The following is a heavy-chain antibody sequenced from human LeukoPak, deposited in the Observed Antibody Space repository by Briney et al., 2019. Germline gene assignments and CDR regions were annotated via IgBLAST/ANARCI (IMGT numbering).Heavy chain of an antibody. D-gene: IGHD6-13*01. CDR2: IKPDGSAE. V-gene: IGHV3-7*01. Sequence: PGGSLRLSCATSGFTFSSNWMSWVRHVPGRGLDWVANIKPDGSAEYYAASVKGRFTVSRDNAKSSLYLQMNSLRVEDTAVYYCARVNNSSWHNWGQGTLVTVSS. CDR1: GFTFSSNW. CDR3: ARVNNSSWHN. J-gene: IGHJ4*02.